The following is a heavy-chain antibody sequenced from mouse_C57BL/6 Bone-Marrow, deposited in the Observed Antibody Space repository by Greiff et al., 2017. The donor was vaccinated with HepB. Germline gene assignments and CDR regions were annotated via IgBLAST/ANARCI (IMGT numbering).Heavy chain of an antibody. J-gene: IGHJ2*01. V-gene: IGHV1-69*01. Sequence: QVQLQQLGAELVMPGASVKLSCKASGYTFTSYWMHWVKQRPGQGLEWIGEIDPSDSYTNYNQKFKGKSTLTVDKSSSTAYMQLSSLTSEDSAVYYCARESRLTGTGDYWGQGTTLTVSS. CDR1: GYTFTSYW. CDR3: ARESRLTGTGDY. D-gene: IGHD3-2*02. CDR2: IDPSDSYT.